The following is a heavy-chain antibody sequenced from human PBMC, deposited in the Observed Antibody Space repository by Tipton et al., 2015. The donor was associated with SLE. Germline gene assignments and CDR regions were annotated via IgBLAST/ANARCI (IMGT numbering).Heavy chain of an antibody. CDR1: RGSISSYY. Sequence: GLVKPSETLSLTCTVSRGSISSYYWSWIRQPPGKGLEWIAYVHNSGSTNFNPSLRSRVTISVDTSNQFSLQLSSATAADTAVYYCARRGYKSWYFDLWGRGALVTVSS. V-gene: IGHV4-59*01. D-gene: IGHD5-24*01. CDR3: ARRGYKSWYFDL. J-gene: IGHJ2*01. CDR2: VHNSGST.